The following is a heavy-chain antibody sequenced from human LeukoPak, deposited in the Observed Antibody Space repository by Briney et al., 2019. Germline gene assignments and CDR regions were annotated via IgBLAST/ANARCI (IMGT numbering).Heavy chain of an antibody. V-gene: IGHV1-69*05. Sequence: GASVKVSCKASGGTFSSYAISWVRQAPGQGLEWMGGIIPIFGTANYARKFQGRVTITTDESTSTAYMELSRLRSEDTAVYYCARAVAAMDLYYYYYMDVWGKGTTVTVSS. CDR3: ARAVAAMDLYYYYYMDV. J-gene: IGHJ6*03. CDR2: IIPIFGTA. CDR1: GGTFSSYA. D-gene: IGHD2-21*02.